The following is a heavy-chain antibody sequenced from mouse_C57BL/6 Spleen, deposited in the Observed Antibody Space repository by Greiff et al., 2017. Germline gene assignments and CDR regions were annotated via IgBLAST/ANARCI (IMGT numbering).Heavy chain of an antibody. V-gene: IGHV1-50*01. CDR3: AREGGRYFDY. Sequence: QVQLQQPGAELVKPGASVKLSCKASGYTFTSYWMQWVKQRPGQGLEWIGEIDPSDSYTTYNQKFKGKATLTVDTSSSTAYMRLSSLTSEDSAVYYCAREGGRYFDYWGQGTTLTVSS. D-gene: IGHD3-3*01. CDR1: GYTFTSYW. J-gene: IGHJ2*01. CDR2: IDPSDSYT.